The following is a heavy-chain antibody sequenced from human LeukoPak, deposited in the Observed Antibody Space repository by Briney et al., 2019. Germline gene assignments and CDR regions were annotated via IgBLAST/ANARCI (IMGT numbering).Heavy chain of an antibody. CDR3: ARGLGYCSGGSCSGWGN. V-gene: IGHV1-46*01. Sequence: PRASVKVSCKASGYTFTSYYMHWVRQAPGQGLEWMGIINPSGGSTSYAQKFQGRVTMTTDTSTSTAYMELRSLRSDDTAVYYCARGLGYCSGGSCSGWGNWGQGTLVTVSS. CDR2: INPSGGST. D-gene: IGHD2-15*01. CDR1: GYTFTSYY. J-gene: IGHJ4*02.